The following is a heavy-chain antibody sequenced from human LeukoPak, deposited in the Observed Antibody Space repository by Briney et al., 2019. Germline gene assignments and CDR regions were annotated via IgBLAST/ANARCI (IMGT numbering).Heavy chain of an antibody. J-gene: IGHJ4*02. D-gene: IGHD6-13*01. V-gene: IGHV2-5*01. CDR3: AHSKEQQTVYYFDY. CDR1: GGSISSYYW. CDR2: IYWNDDK. Sequence: TLSLTCTVSGGSISSYYWSWIRQPPGKALEWLALIYWNDDKRYSPSLKSRLTITKDTSKNQVVLTMTNMDPVDTATYYCAHSKEQQTVYYFDYWGQGTLVTVSS.